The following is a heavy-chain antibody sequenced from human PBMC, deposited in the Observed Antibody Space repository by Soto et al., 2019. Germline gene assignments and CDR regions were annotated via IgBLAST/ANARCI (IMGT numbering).Heavy chain of an antibody. D-gene: IGHD1-26*01. CDR1: GFTFSSYG. Sequence: GGSLRLSCAASGFTFSSYGMHWVRQAPGKGLEWVAVISYDGSNKYYADSVKGRFAISRDNPKNSLYLQMDSLRVEDTAVYYCVREDGLVGSNSAFDYWGQGTLVTVSS. CDR2: ISYDGSNK. CDR3: VREDGLVGSNSAFDY. J-gene: IGHJ4*02. V-gene: IGHV3-30*03.